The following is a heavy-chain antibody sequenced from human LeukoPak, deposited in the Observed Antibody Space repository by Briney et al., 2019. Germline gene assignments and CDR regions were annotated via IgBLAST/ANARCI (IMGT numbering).Heavy chain of an antibody. CDR3: VRGTGSYYSLGY. Sequence: GGSLRLSCAASGFTFSSYWMHWVRQAPGKGLVWVSRINSDGSSTSYADSVKGRFTISRDNAKNTLYLQMDSLRAEDTAMYYCVRGTGSYYSLGYRGQGTLVTVSS. D-gene: IGHD1-26*01. CDR1: GFTFSSYW. J-gene: IGHJ4*02. CDR2: INSDGSST. V-gene: IGHV3-74*01.